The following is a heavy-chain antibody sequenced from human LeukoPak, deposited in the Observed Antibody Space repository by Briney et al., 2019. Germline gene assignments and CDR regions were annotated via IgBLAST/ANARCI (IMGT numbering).Heavy chain of an antibody. Sequence: GRSLRLSCAASGFTFSNYGMHWVRQAPGKGLEWVAVIWNDGSNKYYADSVRGRFTISRDNAKNSLYLQVNSLRAEDTAVYYCVRVIVDDYNSRPSDYWGQGTLVTVSS. V-gene: IGHV3-33*01. D-gene: IGHD5-24*01. CDR1: GFTFSNYG. CDR3: VRVIVDDYNSRPSDY. CDR2: IWNDGSNK. J-gene: IGHJ4*02.